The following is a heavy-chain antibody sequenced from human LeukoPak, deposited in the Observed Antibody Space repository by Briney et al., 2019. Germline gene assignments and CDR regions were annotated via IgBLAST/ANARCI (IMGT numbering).Heavy chain of an antibody. V-gene: IGHV4-34*01. J-gene: IGHJ5*02. CDR2: INHSGST. CDR3: ARAPRRTRWFDP. Sequence: PSETLSLTCAVYGGSFSGYYWSWIRQPPGKGLEWIGEINHSGSTNYNPSLKSRVTISVDTSKNQFSLKLSSVTAADTAVYYCARAPRRTRWFDPWGQGTLVTVPS. CDR1: GGSFSGYY.